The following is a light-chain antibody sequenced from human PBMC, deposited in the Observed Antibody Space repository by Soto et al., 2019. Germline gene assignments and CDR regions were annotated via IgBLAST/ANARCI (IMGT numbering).Light chain of an antibody. CDR3: QSYDSSLSGWV. V-gene: IGLV1-40*01. CDR1: SSNIGAGYD. Sequence: QSALTQPPSVSGAPGQRVTISCSGSSSNIGAGYDVQWYQQLPGTAPKLLIYGNTNRPSGVPDRFSGSKSGTSASLAITGLQAEDEADYYCQSYDSSLSGWVFGGGTQLTVL. CDR2: GNT. J-gene: IGLJ3*02.